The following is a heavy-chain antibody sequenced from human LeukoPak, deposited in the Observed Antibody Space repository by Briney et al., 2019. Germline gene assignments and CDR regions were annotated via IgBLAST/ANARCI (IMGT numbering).Heavy chain of an antibody. V-gene: IGHV4-59*08. D-gene: IGHD3-10*01. CDR1: GGSISSYY. J-gene: IGHJ5*02. CDR2: IYYSGST. Sequence: SSETLSLTCTVSGGSISSYYWSWIRQPPGKGLEWIGYIYYSGSTNYNPSLKSRVTISVDTSKNQFSLKLSSVTAADTAVYYCARLKGITMVRGVINWFDPWGQGTLVTVSS. CDR3: ARLKGITMVRGVINWFDP.